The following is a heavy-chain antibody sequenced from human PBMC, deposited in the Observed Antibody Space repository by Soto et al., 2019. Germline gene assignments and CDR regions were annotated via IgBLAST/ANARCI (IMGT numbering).Heavy chain of an antibody. D-gene: IGHD3-9*01. V-gene: IGHV3-23*01. J-gene: IGHJ4*02. Sequence: RLSCAASGFTFSSYAMSWVRQAPGKGLEWVSAISGSGGSTYYADSVKGRFTISRDNSKNTLYLQMNSLRAEDTAVYYCAKVYYDILTGRTGGFDYWGQGTLVTVSS. CDR2: ISGSGGST. CDR3: AKVYYDILTGRTGGFDY. CDR1: GFTFSSYA.